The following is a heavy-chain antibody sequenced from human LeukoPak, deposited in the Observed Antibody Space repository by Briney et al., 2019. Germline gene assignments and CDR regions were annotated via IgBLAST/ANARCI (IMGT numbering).Heavy chain of an antibody. Sequence: SVKVSCKASGGTFSSYAISWVRQAPGQGLEWMGGIIPIFGTANYAQKFRGRVTITADESTSTAYMELSSLRSEDTAVYYCASGCSSTSCYPDNYYYYYYYMDVWGKGTTVTVSS. CDR3: ASGCSSTSCYPDNYYYYYYYMDV. J-gene: IGHJ6*03. V-gene: IGHV1-69*13. CDR1: GGTFSSYA. D-gene: IGHD2-2*01. CDR2: IIPIFGTA.